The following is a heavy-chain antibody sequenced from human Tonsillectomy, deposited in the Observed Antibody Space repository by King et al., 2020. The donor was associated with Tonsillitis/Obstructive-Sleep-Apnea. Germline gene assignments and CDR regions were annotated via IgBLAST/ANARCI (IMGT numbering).Heavy chain of an antibody. D-gene: IGHD4-17*01. CDR1: GFTFSSYA. CDR2: ISVSGGRT. CDR3: AKDVLKRYGDCGNYYYYMDV. J-gene: IGHJ6*03. Sequence: VQLVESGGGLVQPGGSLRLSCAASGFTFSSYAMSWVRQAPGKGLEWVSGISVSGGRTYYADSVKGRFTISRDNSKNTVYLHMNSLSAEDTAVYYCAKDVLKRYGDCGNYYYYMDVWGKGATVTVSS. V-gene: IGHV3-23*04.